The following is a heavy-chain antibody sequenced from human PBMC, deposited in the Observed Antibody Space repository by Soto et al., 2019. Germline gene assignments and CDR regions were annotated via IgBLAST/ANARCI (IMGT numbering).Heavy chain of an antibody. CDR3: SRTYSSPRDYYYGMDV. CDR1: GYTFTSYG. V-gene: IGHV1-18*01. Sequence: ASVKVSCKASGYTFTSYGISWVRQAPGQGLEWMGWISAYNGNTNYAQKLQGRVTMTTDTSTSTGYMGLRSLRSYDTAVYYCSRTYSSPRDYYYGMDVWRRETTVTVSS. D-gene: IGHD6-13*01. J-gene: IGHJ6*02. CDR2: ISAYNGNT.